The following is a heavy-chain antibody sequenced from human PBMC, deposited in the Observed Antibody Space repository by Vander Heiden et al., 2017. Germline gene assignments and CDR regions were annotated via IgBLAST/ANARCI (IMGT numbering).Heavy chain of an antibody. CDR2: ISWNSGSI. V-gene: IGHV3-9*01. CDR1: GFTFADYS. Sequence: EVRLVESVEGLVKPGRSLRLSCAASGFTFADYSMHWVRQGPGKGLEWVSGISWNSGSIGYADSVKGRFTISRDNAKNSLYLQMNSLRAEDTALYYCAKDVRDYYDSSGYSAFDIWGQGTMVTVSS. D-gene: IGHD3-22*01. CDR3: AKDVRDYYDSSGYSAFDI. J-gene: IGHJ3*02.